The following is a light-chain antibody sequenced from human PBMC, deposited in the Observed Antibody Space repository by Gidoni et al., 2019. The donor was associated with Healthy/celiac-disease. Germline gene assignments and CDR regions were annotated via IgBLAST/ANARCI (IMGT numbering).Light chain of an antibody. CDR3: QQYYSTPLT. CDR2: WAS. V-gene: IGKV4-1*01. J-gene: IGKJ4*01. Sequence: DIVMTQSPDSMAVSLGERATINCKSSQSVVYSSNNKNYLAWYQQKPGPPPKLLIYWASTRESGVPDRFSGSGSGTDFTLTISSLQAEDVAVYYCQQYYSTPLTFGGXTKVEIK. CDR1: QSVVYSSNNKNY.